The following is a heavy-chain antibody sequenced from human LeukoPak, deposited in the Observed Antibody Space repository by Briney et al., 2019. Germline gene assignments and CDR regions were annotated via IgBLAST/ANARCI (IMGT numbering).Heavy chain of an antibody. CDR1: GGSISSYY. D-gene: IGHD6-19*01. CDR3: ARSPSSSGYWGYFDY. CDR2: IYYSGST. J-gene: IGHJ4*02. V-gene: IGHV4-59*01. Sequence: SETLSLTCTVSGGSISSYYWSWIRLPPGKGLEWIGYIYYSGSTNYNPSLKSRVTISVDTSKNQFSLKLSSVTAADTAVYYCARSPSSSGYWGYFDYWGQGTLVTVSS.